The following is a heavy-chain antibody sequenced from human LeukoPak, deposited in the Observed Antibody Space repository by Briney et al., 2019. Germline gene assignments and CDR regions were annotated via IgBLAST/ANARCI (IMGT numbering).Heavy chain of an antibody. CDR3: ASPWDF. CDR1: GGSFSGYY. Sequence: SETLSLTCAVYGGSFSGYYWGWLRQPPGEGLEWIGEINHSGSTNYNPSLKSRVTISVDTSKNQFSLKLSSVTAADTAVYYCASPWDFWGQGTLVTVSS. J-gene: IGHJ4*02. V-gene: IGHV4-34*01. CDR2: INHSGST.